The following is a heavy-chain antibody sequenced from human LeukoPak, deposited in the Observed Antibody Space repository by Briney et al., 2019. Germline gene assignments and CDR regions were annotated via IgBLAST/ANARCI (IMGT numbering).Heavy chain of an antibody. CDR2: ISSSSSYI. V-gene: IGHV3-21*01. CDR3: ARDDAFDI. CDR1: GFTFSSYS. Sequence: GESLKISCAASGFTFSSYSMNWVRQAPGKGLKWVSSISSSSSYIYYADSVKGRFTISRDNAKNSLYLQMNSLRAEDTAVYYCARDDAFDIWGQGTMVTVSS. J-gene: IGHJ3*02.